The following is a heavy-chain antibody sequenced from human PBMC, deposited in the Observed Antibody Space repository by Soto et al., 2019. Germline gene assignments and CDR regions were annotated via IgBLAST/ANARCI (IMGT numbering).Heavy chain of an antibody. Sequence: GASVKVSCKASGYTFHNHGISWVRQAPGQGLEWLGWISGLDGKTKYAQRLQGRVTMTADTSTSTTYMELRSLRSDDTAVYYCARDFYHLAYYFDYWGQGTLVTVSS. D-gene: IGHD2-2*01. V-gene: IGHV1-18*04. CDR1: GYTFHNHG. CDR2: ISGLDGKT. J-gene: IGHJ4*02. CDR3: ARDFYHLAYYFDY.